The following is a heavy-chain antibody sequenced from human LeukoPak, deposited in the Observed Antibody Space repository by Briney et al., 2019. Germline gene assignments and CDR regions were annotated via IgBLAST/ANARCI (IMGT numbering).Heavy chain of an antibody. V-gene: IGHV4-38-2*02. CDR3: ARVGYCSGGHCLNWFDP. Sequence: SETLSLTCSVSGYSISNGYYWGWIRQPQGKGLEWIGIINHSGATHYESSLKSRVTISVDTSKNQFSLKLSSVTAADTAVYYCARVGYCSGGHCLNWFDPWGQGTLVTVSS. D-gene: IGHD2-15*01. J-gene: IGHJ5*02. CDR1: GYSISNGYY. CDR2: INHSGAT.